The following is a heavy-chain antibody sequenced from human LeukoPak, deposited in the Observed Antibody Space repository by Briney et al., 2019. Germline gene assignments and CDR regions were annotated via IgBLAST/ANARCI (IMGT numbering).Heavy chain of an antibody. CDR1: GYSFTAYY. D-gene: IGHD5-18*01. J-gene: IGHJ4*02. CDR3: ARDGTSVMVDFDY. CDR2: INPNSGGT. V-gene: IGHV1-2*02. Sequence: ASVTVSCKASGYSFTAYYMYWVRQAPGQGLEWMGWINPNSGGTNYAQKFQGRVTMTRDTSISTAYMELSGLRSDDTAVYYCARDGTSVMVDFDYWGQGTLVTVSS.